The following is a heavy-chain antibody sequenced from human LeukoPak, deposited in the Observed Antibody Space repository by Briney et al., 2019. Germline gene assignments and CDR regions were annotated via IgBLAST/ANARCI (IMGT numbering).Heavy chain of an antibody. D-gene: IGHD6-19*01. CDR2: ISAYNGNT. J-gene: IGHJ3*02. V-gene: IGHV1-18*01. CDR3: ARPYSSGWYDQGAFDI. CDR1: GYTFTSYG. Sequence: ASVKVSCKASGYTFTSYGISWVRQAPGQGLEWMGWISAYNGNTNYAQKLQGRVTMTTDTSTSTAYMELRSLRSDDTAVYYCARPYSSGWYDQGAFDIWGQGTMVTVSS.